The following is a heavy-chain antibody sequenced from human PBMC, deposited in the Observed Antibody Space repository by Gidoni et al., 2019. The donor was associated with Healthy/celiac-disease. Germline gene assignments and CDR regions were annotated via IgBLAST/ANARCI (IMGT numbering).Heavy chain of an antibody. CDR2: MSWDGGST. D-gene: IGHD6-19*01. CDR3: AKGVRYSSGWDPFDY. V-gene: IGHV3-43*01. Sequence: EVQLVESGGVVVQPGGSLRLSCAASGFTFDDYTMHWVRQAPGKGLEWVSLMSWDGGSTYYADSVKGRFTISRDNSKNSLYLQMNSLRTEDTALYYCAKGVRYSSGWDPFDYWGQGTLVTVSS. CDR1: GFTFDDYT. J-gene: IGHJ4*02.